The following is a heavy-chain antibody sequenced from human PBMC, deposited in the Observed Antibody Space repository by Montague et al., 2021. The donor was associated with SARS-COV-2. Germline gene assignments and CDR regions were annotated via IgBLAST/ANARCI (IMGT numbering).Heavy chain of an antibody. D-gene: IGHD1-26*01. CDR2: IYYNGNT. Sequence: SETLSLTCIVSGGSISSSGFFWVWIRQPPGKGLEWIGKIYYNGNTYYNPSLKSRVTISADMSKNQFSLRLTSVTAADTALYYCARSKTSGSYYWGQGTLVTVSS. J-gene: IGHJ4*02. CDR1: GGSISSSGFF. CDR3: ARSKTSGSYY. V-gene: IGHV4-39*01.